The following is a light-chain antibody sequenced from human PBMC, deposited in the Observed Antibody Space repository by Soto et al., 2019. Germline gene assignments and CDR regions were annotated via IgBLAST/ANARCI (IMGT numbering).Light chain of an antibody. CDR3: QQRSNWPPYT. Sequence: EIVLTQSPATLSLSPGERATLSCRASQSVSSYLAWYQQKPGQAPRLLIYDASNRATGIPARFSGSGSGTAFPLTISSLEPEDFAVYYCQQRSNWPPYTFGQGTKLHIK. CDR1: QSVSSY. V-gene: IGKV3-11*01. CDR2: DAS. J-gene: IGKJ2*01.